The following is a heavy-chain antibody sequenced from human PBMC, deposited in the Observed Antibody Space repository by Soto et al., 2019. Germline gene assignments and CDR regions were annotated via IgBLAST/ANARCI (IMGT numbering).Heavy chain of an antibody. J-gene: IGHJ4*02. CDR3: AREGKDSYGYVVFDY. V-gene: IGHV1-18*01. CDR1: AYPFTSYG. Sequence: ASVKVSCKASAYPFTSYGVSWVRQAPGQGLEWMGWISGNNGNTNYAQKLQGRVTMTTDTSTSTAYMELRSLRSGDTAVYYCAREGKDSYGYVVFDYWGQGTLVTVSS. D-gene: IGHD5-18*01. CDR2: ISGNNGNT.